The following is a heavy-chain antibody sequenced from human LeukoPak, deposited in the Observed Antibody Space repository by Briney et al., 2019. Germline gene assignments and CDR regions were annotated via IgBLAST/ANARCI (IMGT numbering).Heavy chain of an antibody. CDR3: AKWGRGSHFDY. CDR1: GFTFDDYA. V-gene: IGHV3-23*01. Sequence: GGSLRLSCAASGFTFDDYAMHWVRQAPGKGLEWVSAISGSGGSTYYADSVKGRFTISRDNSKNTLYLQMNSLRAEDTAVYYCAKWGRGSHFDYWGQGTLVTVSS. J-gene: IGHJ4*02. CDR2: ISGSGGST. D-gene: IGHD3-16*01.